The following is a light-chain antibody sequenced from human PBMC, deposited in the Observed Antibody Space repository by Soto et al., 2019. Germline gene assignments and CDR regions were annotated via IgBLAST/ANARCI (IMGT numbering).Light chain of an antibody. CDR2: AAS. J-gene: IGKJ2*01. CDR1: QSIRSY. CDR3: QQSYSTPHT. V-gene: IGKV1-39*01. Sequence: DIQMTQSPSSLSASVGDRVTITCRASQSIRSYLNWHQQKPGKAPKLLIYAASNLQSGVPSRFSGSGSGTDFTLTISSLQPEDFVTYYCQQSYSTPHTFGQGTKLEIK.